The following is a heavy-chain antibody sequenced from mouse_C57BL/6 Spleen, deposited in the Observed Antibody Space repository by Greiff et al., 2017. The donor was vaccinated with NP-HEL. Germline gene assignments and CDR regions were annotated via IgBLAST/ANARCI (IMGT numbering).Heavy chain of an antibody. J-gene: IGHJ1*03. D-gene: IGHD1-1*01. V-gene: IGHV5-4*01. Sequence: EVKLQESGGGLVKPGGSLKLSCAASGFTFSSYAMSWVRQTPEKRLEWVATISDGGSYTYYPDNVKGRFTISRDNAKNNLYLQMSHLKSEDTAMYYCARDCDGSPYWYFDVWGTGTTVTVSS. CDR1: GFTFSSYA. CDR2: ISDGGSYT. CDR3: ARDCDGSPYWYFDV.